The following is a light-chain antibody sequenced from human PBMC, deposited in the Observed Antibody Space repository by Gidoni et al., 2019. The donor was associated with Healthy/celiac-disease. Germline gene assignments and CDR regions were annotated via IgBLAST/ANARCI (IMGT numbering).Light chain of an antibody. Sequence: DIVMTQSPDSLAVSLGERATINCKSSQSVLYSSNNKNYLAWYQQKPGQPPKLLIYWASTRESGVPDRFSGSGSGTDFTLTISSLQAEDVAVYYCQHMGTFXQXTKVEIK. CDR3: QHMGT. V-gene: IGKV4-1*01. J-gene: IGKJ1*01. CDR2: WAS. CDR1: QSVLYSSNNKNY.